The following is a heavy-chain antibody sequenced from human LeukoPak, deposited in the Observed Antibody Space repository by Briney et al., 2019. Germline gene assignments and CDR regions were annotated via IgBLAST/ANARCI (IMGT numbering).Heavy chain of an antibody. CDR1: GGSINNYY. CDR3: ARPKAAGSYDF. V-gene: IGHV4-59*01. J-gene: IGHJ4*02. Sequence: SETLSLTCTVSGGSINNYYWTWIRQPPGKGLEWIGYTHFSGTTNYNPSLKSRATISLDRAKDQISLTLTSVTAADTAVYFCARPKAAGSYDFWGQGTLVTVSS. D-gene: IGHD6-13*01. CDR2: THFSGTT.